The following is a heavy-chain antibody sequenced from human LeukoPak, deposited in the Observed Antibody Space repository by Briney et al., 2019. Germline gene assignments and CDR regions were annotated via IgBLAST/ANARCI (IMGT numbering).Heavy chain of an antibody. J-gene: IGHJ3*02. CDR3: ASPSGSDDASDI. V-gene: IGHV3-21*01. CDR2: ISSSSSYI. D-gene: IGHD1-26*01. Sequence: GGSLRLSCAASGFTFSSYSMNWVRQAPGKGLEWVSSISSSSSYIYYADSVKGRFTISRDNAKNSLYLQMNSLRAEDTAVYYCASPSGSDDASDIWGQGTMVTVSS. CDR1: GFTFSSYS.